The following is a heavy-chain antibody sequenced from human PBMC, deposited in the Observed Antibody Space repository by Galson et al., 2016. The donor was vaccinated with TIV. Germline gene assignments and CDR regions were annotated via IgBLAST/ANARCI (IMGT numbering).Heavy chain of an antibody. V-gene: IGHV3-66*02. J-gene: IGHJ6*02. Sequence: SLRLSCAASEITVRINYMTWVRQAPGKGLEWVSTIYSGGSAFYADSVKGRFTISRDSSKNTLFLQMNNVRTDDTAVYYCARDRYYDDSGYYYYYYGMDVWGQGTTVVVSS. CDR2: IYSGGSA. D-gene: IGHD3-22*01. CDR3: ARDRYYDDSGYYYYYYGMDV. CDR1: EITVRINY.